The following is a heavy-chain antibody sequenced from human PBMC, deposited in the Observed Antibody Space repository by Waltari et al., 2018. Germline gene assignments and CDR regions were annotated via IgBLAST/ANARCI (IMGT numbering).Heavy chain of an antibody. J-gene: IGHJ4*02. CDR2: IRYDGSNK. CDR3: AKALYSSGWYEGVDY. CDR1: GFASSTYG. D-gene: IGHD6-19*01. Sequence: VQLVESGGGVVQPGGALRLPCAASGFASSTYGSRWVRQAPGKGLGGVAFIRYDGSNKYYGDSVKGRFTISRDNSKNTLYLQMNSLRAEDTAVYYCAKALYSSGWYEGVDYWGQGTLVTVSS. V-gene: IGHV3-30*02.